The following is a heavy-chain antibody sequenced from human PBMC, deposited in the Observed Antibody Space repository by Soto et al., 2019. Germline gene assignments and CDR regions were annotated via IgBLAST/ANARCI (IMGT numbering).Heavy chain of an antibody. CDR3: AKARVRIVGANTFDY. CDR2: ISDDGDKR. CDR1: GFTFSNYG. D-gene: IGHD1-26*01. J-gene: IGHJ4*02. V-gene: IGHV3-30*18. Sequence: RGSLRVSCVCSGFTFSNYGMHWVGQPPGKGLEWVALISDDGDKRYYADSVRGRLIISRDNSKDTLYLQMNSLGPDDTAVYFCAKARVRIVGANTFDYWGQGTPVTVSS.